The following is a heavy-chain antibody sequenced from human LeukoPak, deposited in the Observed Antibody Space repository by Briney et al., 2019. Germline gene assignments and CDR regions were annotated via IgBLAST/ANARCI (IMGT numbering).Heavy chain of an antibody. J-gene: IGHJ3*02. V-gene: IGHV3-48*01. Sequence: GGSLRLSCAASGFTFSSYSMNWVRQAPGKGLEWVSYISSSSSTKYYADSVKGRFTISRDNAKNSLYLQMNSLRAEDTAVYYCANDRRQYCTNGVCHGIDAFDIWGQGTMVTVSS. CDR2: ISSSSSTK. D-gene: IGHD2-8*01. CDR1: GFTFSSYS. CDR3: ANDRRQYCTNGVCHGIDAFDI.